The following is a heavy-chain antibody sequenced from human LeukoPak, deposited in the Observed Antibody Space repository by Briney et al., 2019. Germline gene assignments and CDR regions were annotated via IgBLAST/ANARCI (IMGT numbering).Heavy chain of an antibody. CDR2: VHYSGTA. V-gene: IGHV4-59*12. Sequence: SETLSLTCTVSDGSITNYDWSWVRQPPGKGLEFIGHVHYSGTANYNPSLRSRVTISIDTSKKHFFLKLSSVTAADTAVYYCTRDPLGGAFDYWGQGTLVTVSS. CDR3: TRDPLGGAFDY. CDR1: DGSITNYD. J-gene: IGHJ4*02. D-gene: IGHD4-23*01.